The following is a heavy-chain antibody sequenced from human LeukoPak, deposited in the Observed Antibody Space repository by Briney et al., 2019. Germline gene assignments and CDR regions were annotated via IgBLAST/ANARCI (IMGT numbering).Heavy chain of an antibody. Sequence: GGSLRLSCAASGFTFSSYSMNWVRQAPGKGLEWVSSISSSSSYIYYADSVKGRFTISRDNARNSLYLQMNSLRAEDTAVYYCARGPPIVVVVAAHDYWGQGTLVTVSS. CDR2: ISSSSSYI. CDR1: GFTFSSYS. J-gene: IGHJ4*02. CDR3: ARGPPIVVVVAAHDY. V-gene: IGHV3-21*01. D-gene: IGHD2-15*01.